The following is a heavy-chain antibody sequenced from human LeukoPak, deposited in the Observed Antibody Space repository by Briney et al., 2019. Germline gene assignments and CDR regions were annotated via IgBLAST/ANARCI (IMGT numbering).Heavy chain of an antibody. CDR3: ARGEWLERKIDP. J-gene: IGHJ5*02. V-gene: IGHV1-2*02. D-gene: IGHD1-1*01. Sequence: ASVKVSCKASGYTFTGYYMHWVRQAPGQGLEWMGWINPNSGGTNYAQKFQGRVTMTRNTSISTAYMELSRLRSDDTAVYYCARGEWLERKIDPWGQGTLVTVSS. CDR2: INPNSGGT. CDR1: GYTFTGYY.